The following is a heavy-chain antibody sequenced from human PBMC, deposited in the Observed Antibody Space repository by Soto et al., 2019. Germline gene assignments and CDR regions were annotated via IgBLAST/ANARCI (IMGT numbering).Heavy chain of an antibody. CDR1: GFTVSSNY. J-gene: IGHJ6*03. CDR3: ARATHELLWFGELLYNYYYMDV. CDR2: IYSGGST. D-gene: IGHD3-10*01. Sequence: GGSLRLSCAASGFTVSSNYMSWVRQAPGKGLEWVSVIYSGGSTYYADSVKGRFTISRHNSKNTLYLQMNSLRAEDTAVYYCARATHELLWFGELLYNYYYMDVWGKGTTVTVSS. V-gene: IGHV3-53*04.